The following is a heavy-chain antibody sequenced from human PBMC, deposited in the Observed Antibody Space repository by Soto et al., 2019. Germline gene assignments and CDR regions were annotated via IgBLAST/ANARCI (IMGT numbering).Heavy chain of an antibody. Sequence: SVKVSCKASGGTFSSYAISWVRQAPGQGLEWMGGIIPIFGTANYAQKFQGRVTITADESTSTAYMELSSLRSEDTAVYYCARDRDGYNFGLYYFDYWGQGTLVTVSS. V-gene: IGHV1-69*13. J-gene: IGHJ4*02. CDR2: IIPIFGTA. CDR3: ARDRDGYNFGLYYFDY. D-gene: IGHD5-12*01. CDR1: GGTFSSYA.